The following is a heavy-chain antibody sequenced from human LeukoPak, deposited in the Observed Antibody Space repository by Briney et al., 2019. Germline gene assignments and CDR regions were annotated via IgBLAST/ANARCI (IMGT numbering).Heavy chain of an antibody. J-gene: IGHJ3*02. CDR2: IWYDGSNK. CDR3: AKEHSVGAKAVGAFDI. Sequence: PGGSLRLSCAASGFTFSSYGMHWVRQAPGKGLEWVAVIWYDGSNKYYADSVKGRFTISRDNSKNTLYLQMNSLRAEDTAVYYCAKEHSVGAKAVGAFDIWGQGTMVTVSS. CDR1: GFTFSSYG. D-gene: IGHD1-26*01. V-gene: IGHV3-33*06.